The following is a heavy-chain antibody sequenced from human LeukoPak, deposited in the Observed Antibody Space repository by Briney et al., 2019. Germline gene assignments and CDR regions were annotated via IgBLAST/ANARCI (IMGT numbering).Heavy chain of an antibody. J-gene: IGHJ2*01. Sequence: PSETQSLTCTVSGGSISSYYWSWIRQPPGKGLEWIGYIYYSGSAHYNSSLKSRVTIVVDMSKNQFSLKLSSVTAADTAVYYCARGYGDYGDFWYFDLWGRGTLVTVSS. D-gene: IGHD4-17*01. V-gene: IGHV4-59*01. CDR2: IYYSGSA. CDR1: GGSISSYY. CDR3: ARGYGDYGDFWYFDL.